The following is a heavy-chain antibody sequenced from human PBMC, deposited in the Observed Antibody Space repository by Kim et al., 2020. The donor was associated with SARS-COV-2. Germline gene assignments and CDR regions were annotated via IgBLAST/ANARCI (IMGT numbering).Heavy chain of an antibody. J-gene: IGHJ4*02. D-gene: IGHD1-1*01. CDR1: GYSLSELS. CDR2: FDPEDGKT. CDR3: ATDGATATVGDY. V-gene: IGHV1-24*01. Sequence: ASVKVSCKVSGYSLSELSIHWVRQVPGKGLEWMGGFDPEDGKTLYAEMFQGRFTMTEDTSTDTVYMELRSLRFGDTAVYYCATDGATATVGDYWGQGTLVTVSS.